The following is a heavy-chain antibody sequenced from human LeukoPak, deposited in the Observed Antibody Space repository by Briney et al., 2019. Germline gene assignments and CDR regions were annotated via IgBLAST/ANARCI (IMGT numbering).Heavy chain of an antibody. V-gene: IGHV3-23*01. Sequence: GGSLRLSCAGSGFTFSNYVMTWVGQAPGKGLEWVSAISGRGDTKHYGESVRGRFTVSSDNSKNTLYLQMNSLRAEDTAVYYCAKGGDIVVVPAAMASDRFDYWGQGTLVTVSS. J-gene: IGHJ4*02. CDR2: ISGRGDTK. D-gene: IGHD2-2*01. CDR1: GFTFSNYV. CDR3: AKGGDIVVVPAAMASDRFDY.